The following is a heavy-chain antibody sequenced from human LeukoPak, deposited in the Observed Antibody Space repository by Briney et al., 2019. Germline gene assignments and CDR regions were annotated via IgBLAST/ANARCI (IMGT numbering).Heavy chain of an antibody. CDR3: AKGYYDYVWGSYYFDY. Sequence: GGSLRLSCAASGFTFSSYAMSWVRQAPGKGLEWVSAISGSGGSTYYADSVKGRFTISRDNSRDTLYLQMNSLRAEDSAVYYCAKGYYDYVWGSYYFDYWGQGTLVTVSS. V-gene: IGHV3-23*01. CDR2: ISGSGGST. D-gene: IGHD3-16*01. CDR1: GFTFSSYA. J-gene: IGHJ4*02.